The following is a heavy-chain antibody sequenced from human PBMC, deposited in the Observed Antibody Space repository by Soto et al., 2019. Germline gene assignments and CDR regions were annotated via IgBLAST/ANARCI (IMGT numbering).Heavy chain of an antibody. J-gene: IGHJ5*02. CDR2: IYYSGST. Sequence: SETLSLTCTVSGGSISSYYWSWIRQPPGKGLEWIGYIYYSGSTTYNPSLKSRVTISVDTSKNQFSLKLSSVTAADTAVYYCAREYCTNGVCYTWWFDPWGQGTLVTVSS. V-gene: IGHV4-59*01. D-gene: IGHD2-8*01. CDR1: GGSISSYY. CDR3: AREYCTNGVCYTWWFDP.